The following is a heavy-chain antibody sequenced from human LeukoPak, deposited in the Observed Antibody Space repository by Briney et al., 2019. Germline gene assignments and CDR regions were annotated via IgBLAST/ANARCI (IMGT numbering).Heavy chain of an antibody. CDR1: DFTFSDHW. J-gene: IGHJ5*02. CDR3: AKEYSSGWPNGGFDP. Sequence: GGSLRLSCEASDFTFSDHWMTWVRQVPGKGLEWVADIKKDGGEKNEGDSVRGRFTISRDNAKTSLYLQMNSLRAEDTAVYYCAKEYSSGWPNGGFDPWGQGTLVTVSS. CDR2: IKKDGGEK. V-gene: IGHV3-7*01. D-gene: IGHD6-19*01.